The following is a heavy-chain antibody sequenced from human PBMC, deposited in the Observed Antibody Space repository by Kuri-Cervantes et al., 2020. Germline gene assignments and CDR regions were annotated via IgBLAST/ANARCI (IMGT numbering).Heavy chain of an antibody. CDR1: GGSISSSSYY. J-gene: IGHJ4*02. D-gene: IGHD6-13*01. CDR2: IYYSGST. CDR3: ARRRYSSIPGRHVDY. Sequence: GSLRLSCTVSGGSISSSSYYWGWIRQPPGKGLEWIGSIYYSGSTYYNPSLKSRVTISVDTSKNQFSLKLSSVTAADTAVYYCARRRYSSIPGRHVDYWGQGTLVTVSS. V-gene: IGHV4-39*07.